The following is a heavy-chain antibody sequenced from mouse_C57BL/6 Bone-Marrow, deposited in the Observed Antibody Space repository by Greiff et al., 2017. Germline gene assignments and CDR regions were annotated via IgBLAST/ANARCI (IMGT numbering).Heavy chain of an antibody. Sequence: QVQLKQSGAELARPGASVKMSCKASGYTFTSYTMHWVQQRPGQGLEWIGYINPSSGYTKYNQTFKDKATLTADKSYSTAYMQLSSLTSEDTAVYYCARYDYYDYYFDYWGQGTTLTVSS. V-gene: IGHV1-4*01. CDR2: INPSSGYT. D-gene: IGHD2-4*01. CDR1: GYTFTSYT. CDR3: ARYDYYDYYFDY. J-gene: IGHJ2*01.